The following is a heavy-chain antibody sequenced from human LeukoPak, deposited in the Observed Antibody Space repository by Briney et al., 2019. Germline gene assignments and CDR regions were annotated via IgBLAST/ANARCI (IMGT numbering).Heavy chain of an antibody. J-gene: IGHJ4*02. Sequence: SETLSLTCAVYGGSFSAYYWSWILQPPGKGLEWIGEINHSGSTNYNPSLKSRVTISVDTSKNQFSLKLSSVTAADTAVYYCARVGSSGWHPGFDYWGQGTLVTVSS. V-gene: IGHV4-34*01. CDR1: GGSFSAYY. CDR3: ARVGSSGWHPGFDY. D-gene: IGHD6-19*01. CDR2: INHSGST.